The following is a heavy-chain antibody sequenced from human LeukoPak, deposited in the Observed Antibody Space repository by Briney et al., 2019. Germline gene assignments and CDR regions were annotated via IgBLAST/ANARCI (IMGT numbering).Heavy chain of an antibody. D-gene: IGHD2-15*01. CDR3: ARLGFCSDGSCYSLDY. Sequence: GGSLRLSCAASGFTFSNYEMNWVRQAPGMGLEWVSYITSSGPTAYYADSVKGRFNISRDNAQNSLFLQMNNLTAADTAIYYCARLGFCSDGSCYSLDYWGQGILVTVSS. CDR2: ITSSGPTA. V-gene: IGHV3-48*03. CDR1: GFTFSNYE. J-gene: IGHJ4*02.